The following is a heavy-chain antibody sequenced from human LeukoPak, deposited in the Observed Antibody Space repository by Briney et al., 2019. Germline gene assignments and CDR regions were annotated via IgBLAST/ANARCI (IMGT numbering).Heavy chain of an antibody. J-gene: IGHJ4*02. D-gene: IGHD3-3*01. CDR3: AKENTYDFWSGYYGGPGDY. Sequence: GSLRLSCAASGFTFSSYAMSWARQAPGKGLEWVSAISGSGGSTYYADSVKGRFTISRDNSKNTLYLQMNSLRAEDTAVYYCAKENTYDFWSGYYGGPGDYWGQGTLVTVSS. V-gene: IGHV3-23*01. CDR1: GFTFSSYA. CDR2: ISGSGGST.